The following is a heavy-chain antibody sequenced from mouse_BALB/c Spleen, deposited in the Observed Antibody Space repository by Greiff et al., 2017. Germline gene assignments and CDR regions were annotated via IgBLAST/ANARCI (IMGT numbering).Heavy chain of an antibody. Sequence: EVQGVESGGGLVKPGGSLKLSCAASGFTFSSYAMSWVRQTPEKRLEWVASISSGGSTYYPDSVKGRFTISRDNARNILYLQMSSLRSEDTAMYYCARGGSYGYFDVWGAGTTVTVSS. CDR2: ISSGGST. CDR3: ARGGSYGYFDV. V-gene: IGHV5-6-5*01. J-gene: IGHJ1*01. CDR1: GFTFSSYA.